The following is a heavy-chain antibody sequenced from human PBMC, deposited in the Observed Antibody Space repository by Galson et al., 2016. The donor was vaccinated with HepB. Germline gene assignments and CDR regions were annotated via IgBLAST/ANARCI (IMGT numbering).Heavy chain of an antibody. J-gene: IGHJ5*02. CDR3: VRVVNGSYYT. CDR2: TSGNADIT. D-gene: IGHD1-26*01. V-gene: IGHV3-64D*06. Sequence: APGTGLECVSATSGNADITHYVDSVKGRFTTSKDFSKSTLYLQMSSLRVADTAVYYCVRVVNGSYYTWGQGTLVTASS.